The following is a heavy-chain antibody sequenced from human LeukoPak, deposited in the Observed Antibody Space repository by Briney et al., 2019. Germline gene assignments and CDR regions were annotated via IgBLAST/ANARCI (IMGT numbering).Heavy chain of an antibody. Sequence: PGGSLRLSCAASGFTFSSYAMSWVRQAPGKGLEWVSAISGSGGSTYYADSVKGRFTISRDNSKNTLYLQMDSLRAEDTAVYYCAKTPLSWYDSSGYYFDYWGQGTLVTVSS. CDR3: AKTPLSWYDSSGYYFDY. V-gene: IGHV3-23*01. CDR2: ISGSGGST. CDR1: GFTFSSYA. J-gene: IGHJ4*02. D-gene: IGHD3-22*01.